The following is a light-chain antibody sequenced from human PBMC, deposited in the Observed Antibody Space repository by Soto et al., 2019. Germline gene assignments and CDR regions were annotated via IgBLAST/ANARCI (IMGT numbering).Light chain of an antibody. Sequence: DIQITQSPSSLSASVGDRVTITCRASQGISNYLAWYQQRPGKVPKLLIYAASTLQSGVPSRFSGSRSGTDFTLTISSLQPEDVATYYCQKYNTAPRATFGQGTKVDIK. CDR2: AAS. J-gene: IGKJ1*01. CDR1: QGISNY. CDR3: QKYNTAPRAT. V-gene: IGKV1-27*01.